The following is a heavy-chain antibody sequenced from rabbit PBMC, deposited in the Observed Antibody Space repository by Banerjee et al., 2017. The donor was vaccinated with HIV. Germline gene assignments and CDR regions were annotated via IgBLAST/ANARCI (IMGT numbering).Heavy chain of an antibody. J-gene: IGHJ4*01. CDR2: IYTGSGST. CDR3: ARDDYGDSYYFGL. Sequence: EESGGGLVKPEGSLTLTCTASGFSFSSSYWVCWVRQAPGKGLEWIGCIYTGSGSTYYATWAKGRFTISKTSSTTVTLQMTSLTAADTATYFYARDDYGDSYYFGLWGQGTLVTVS. CDR1: GFSFSSSYW. V-gene: IGHV1S45*01. D-gene: IGHD2-1*01.